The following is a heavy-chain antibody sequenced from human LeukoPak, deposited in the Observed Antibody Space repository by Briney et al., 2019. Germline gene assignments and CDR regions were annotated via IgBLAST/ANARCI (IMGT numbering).Heavy chain of an antibody. V-gene: IGHV4-59*01. J-gene: IGHJ4*02. CDR2: IYYSGST. Sequence: PSETLSLTCTVSGGSISSYYWSWIRQPPGKGLEWIGYIYYSGSTNYNPSLESRVTISVDTSKNQFSLKLSSVTAADTAVYYCARVLKYYGSGSYLDYWGQGTLVTVSS. CDR1: GGSISSYY. CDR3: ARVLKYYGSGSYLDY. D-gene: IGHD3-10*01.